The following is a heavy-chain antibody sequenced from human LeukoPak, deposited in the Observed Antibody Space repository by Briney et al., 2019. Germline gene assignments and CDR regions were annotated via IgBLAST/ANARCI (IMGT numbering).Heavy chain of an antibody. CDR2: IQYSGTV. Sequence: SQTLSLTCTVSGGSISSGGFLWGWIRQLPGKGLEWIGCIQYSGTVYYNPSLKSRVTISVDTSKNQFSLKLNSVTAADTAVYYCARDQRSGFFDYWGQGTLVTVSS. CDR1: GGSISSGGFL. J-gene: IGHJ4*02. V-gene: IGHV4-31*03. CDR3: ARDQRSGFFDY. D-gene: IGHD5-12*01.